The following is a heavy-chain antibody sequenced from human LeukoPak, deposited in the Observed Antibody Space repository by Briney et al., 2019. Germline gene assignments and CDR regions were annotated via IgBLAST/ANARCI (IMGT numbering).Heavy chain of an antibody. D-gene: IGHD3-16*01. CDR1: GGSISSSSYS. CDR3: ARTLPTWYYYYGMDV. CDR2: IYYSGST. J-gene: IGHJ6*02. V-gene: IGHV4-39*01. Sequence: SETLSLTCTVSGGSISSSSYSWGWIRQPPGKGLEWIGSIYYSGSTYYNPSLKSRVTISVDTSKNQFSLKLSSVTAADTAVYYCARTLPTWYYYYGMDVWGQGTTVTVSS.